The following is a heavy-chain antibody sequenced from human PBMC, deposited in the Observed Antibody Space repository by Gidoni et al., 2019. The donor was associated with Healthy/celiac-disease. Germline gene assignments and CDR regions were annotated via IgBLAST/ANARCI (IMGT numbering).Heavy chain of an antibody. D-gene: IGHD3-9*01. V-gene: IGHV3-48*02. Sequence: EVQLVESGGGLVQPGGSLRLSCAASGFTFSSYSMNWVRQDPGKGLEWVSDISSSSSTIYYADSVKGRVTISRDNAKNSLYLQMNSLRDEDTAVYYCARDEYDILTGYLYYVDYWGQGTLVTVSS. CDR2: ISSSSSTI. CDR3: ARDEYDILTGYLYYVDY. J-gene: IGHJ4*02. CDR1: GFTFSSYS.